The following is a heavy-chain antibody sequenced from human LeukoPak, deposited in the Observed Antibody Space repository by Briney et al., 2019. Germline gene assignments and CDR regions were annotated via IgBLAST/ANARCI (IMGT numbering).Heavy chain of an antibody. V-gene: IGHV4-59*08. CDR1: GGSISSYY. J-gene: IGHJ4*02. Sequence: PSETLSLTCTVSGGSISSYYWSWIRQPPGKGLEWIGYIYYSGSTNYNPSLKSQVTISVDTSKNQFSLKLSSVTAADTAVYYCARQGYDFWSGYYIDYWGQGTLVTVSS. CDR3: ARQGYDFWSGYYIDY. D-gene: IGHD3-3*01. CDR2: IYYSGST.